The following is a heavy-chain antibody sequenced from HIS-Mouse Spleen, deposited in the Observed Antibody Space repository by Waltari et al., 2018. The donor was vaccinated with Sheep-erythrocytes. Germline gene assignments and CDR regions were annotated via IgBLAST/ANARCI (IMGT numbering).Heavy chain of an antibody. CDR3: ALSVDLAGAFDI. V-gene: IGHV4-34*01. Sequence: QVQLQQWGAGLLKPSETLSLTCAVYGGSFSGSYWSWIRQPPGKGLGWIGEINHSGSTNYNPSLKSRVTISVDTSKNQFSLKLSSVTAADTAVYYCALSVDLAGAFDIWGQGTMVTVSS. D-gene: IGHD6-19*01. J-gene: IGHJ3*02. CDR1: GGSFSGSY. CDR2: INHSGST.